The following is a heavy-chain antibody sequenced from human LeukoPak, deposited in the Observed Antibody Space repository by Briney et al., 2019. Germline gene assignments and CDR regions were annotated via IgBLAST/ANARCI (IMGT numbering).Heavy chain of an antibody. Sequence: PSETLSLTCTVSGGSISSYYWSWIRQPPGKGLEWIGYIYYSGSTNYNPSLKSRVTISVDTSKNQFSLKLSSVTAADTAVYYCAREGQWLLDYWGQGTLVTVSS. CDR2: IYYSGST. CDR1: GGSISSYY. J-gene: IGHJ4*02. D-gene: IGHD6-19*01. V-gene: IGHV4-59*12. CDR3: AREGQWLLDY.